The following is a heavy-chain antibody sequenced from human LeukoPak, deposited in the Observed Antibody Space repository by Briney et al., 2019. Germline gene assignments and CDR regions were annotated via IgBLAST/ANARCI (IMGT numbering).Heavy chain of an antibody. CDR1: GFTFSSYA. CDR3: AKLGGATVAFDI. J-gene: IGHJ3*02. V-gene: IGHV3-23*01. CDR2: ISGSGGST. D-gene: IGHD1-26*01. Sequence: GGSLRLSCAASGFTFSSYAMSWVRQAPGKGLEWVSAISGSGGSTYYADSVKGRFTISRDNSKNTLHLQMNSLRAEDTAVYYCAKLGGATVAFDIWGQGTMVTVSS.